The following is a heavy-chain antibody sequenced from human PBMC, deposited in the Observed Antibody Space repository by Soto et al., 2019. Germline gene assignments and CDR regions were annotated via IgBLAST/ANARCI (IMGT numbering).Heavy chain of an antibody. D-gene: IGHD1-20*01. CDR3: APGYSDYNWNGIKGY. V-gene: IGHV3-30*03. Sequence: GSLRLSCAASGLTFSSYGMHWVRQAPGKGLEWVAVISYDGSNKYYADSVKGRFTISRDNSKNTLYLQMNSLRAEDTAVYYCAPGYSDYNWNGIKGYWGQGTLVTVSS. CDR2: ISYDGSNK. J-gene: IGHJ4*02. CDR1: GLTFSSYG.